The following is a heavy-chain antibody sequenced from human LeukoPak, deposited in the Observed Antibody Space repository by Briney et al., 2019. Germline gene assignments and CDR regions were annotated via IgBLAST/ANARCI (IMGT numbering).Heavy chain of an antibody. V-gene: IGHV3-11*01. J-gene: IGHJ4*02. CDR2: ISSSGNSI. Sequence: KSGGSLRLSCAASGFIFSDYYMSWIRQAPGKVLEWISYISSSGNSIYYADSVKGRFTISRDNAKDSLYLQMNSLRAEDTAVYYCARDLSRIAARRATDYWGQGTLVTVSS. CDR1: GFIFSDYY. D-gene: IGHD6-6*01. CDR3: ARDLSRIAARRATDY.